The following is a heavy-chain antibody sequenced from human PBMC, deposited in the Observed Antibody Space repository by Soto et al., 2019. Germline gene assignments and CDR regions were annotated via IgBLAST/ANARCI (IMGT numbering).Heavy chain of an antibody. V-gene: IGHV3-30*18. J-gene: IGHJ4*02. Sequence: GGSLRLYCAASGFTFSSYGMHWVRQAPGKGLEWVAVISYDGSNKYYADSVKGRFTISRDNSKNTLYLQMNSLRAEDTAVYYCAKDRNWNYVDYWGQGTLVTVSS. CDR2: ISYDGSNK. CDR3: AKDRNWNYVDY. D-gene: IGHD1-1*01. CDR1: GFTFSSYG.